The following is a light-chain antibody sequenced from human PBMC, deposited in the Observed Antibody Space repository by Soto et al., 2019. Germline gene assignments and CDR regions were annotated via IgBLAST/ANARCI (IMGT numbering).Light chain of an antibody. Sequence: QSALTQPASVSGSPGQSITISCIGTSSDVGGYNYVSWYQQHPGKAPKLMIFEVSNRPSGISIRFSGSKSGNTASLTISGLQAEDEADYYCSSYSSTNTLGFFGTGTKLTVL. CDR2: EVS. CDR1: SSDVGGYNY. CDR3: SSYSSTNTLGF. J-gene: IGLJ1*01. V-gene: IGLV2-14*01.